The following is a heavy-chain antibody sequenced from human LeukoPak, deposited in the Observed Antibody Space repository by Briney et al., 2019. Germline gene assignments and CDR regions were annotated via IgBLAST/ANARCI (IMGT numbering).Heavy chain of an antibody. V-gene: IGHV4-34*01. Sequence: SETLSLTCAVYGGSFSGYYWSWIRQPPGKGLEWIGEINHSGSTNYNPSLKSRVTISVDTSKNQFSLKLSSVTAADTAVYYCAGLRSGSYYNYYYYYMDVWGKGTTVTISS. D-gene: IGHD1-26*01. CDR3: AGLRSGSYYNYYYYYMDV. CDR1: GGSFSGYY. CDR2: INHSGST. J-gene: IGHJ6*03.